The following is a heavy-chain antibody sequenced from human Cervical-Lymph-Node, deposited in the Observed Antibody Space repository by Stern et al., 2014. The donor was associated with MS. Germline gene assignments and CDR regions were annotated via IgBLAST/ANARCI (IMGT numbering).Heavy chain of an antibody. CDR3: ASGTRSSWYFDF. CDR2: IIPIFETA. J-gene: IGHJ4*02. V-gene: IGHV1-69*01. CDR1: GGTFSSDA. Sequence: QVQLVQSGAEVKKPGSSMKVSCKASGGTFSSDAIGWVRQAPGPGLGWMGGIIPIFETANYAQKFQGRVTITADQSTKTAYLELSSLTSGDTAMYFCASGTRSSWYFDFWGQGTLVTVST. D-gene: IGHD6-13*01.